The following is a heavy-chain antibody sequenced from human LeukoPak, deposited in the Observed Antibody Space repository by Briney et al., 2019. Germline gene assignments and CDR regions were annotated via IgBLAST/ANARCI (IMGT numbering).Heavy chain of an antibody. Sequence: GRSLRLSCAASGFTFSSYAMHWVRQAPGKGLEWVAVISYDGSNKYYADSVKGRFTISRDNSKNTLYLQMNSLRAEDTAVYYCARDRHMITFGGVIGYWGQGTLVTVSS. CDR3: ARDRHMITFGGVIGY. D-gene: IGHD3-16*02. CDR2: ISYDGSNK. J-gene: IGHJ4*02. V-gene: IGHV3-30-3*01. CDR1: GFTFSSYA.